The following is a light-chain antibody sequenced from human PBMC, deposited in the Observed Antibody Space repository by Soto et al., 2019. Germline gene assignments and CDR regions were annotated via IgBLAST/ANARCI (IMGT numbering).Light chain of an antibody. CDR2: DAS. J-gene: IGKJ1*01. Sequence: DIQMTLSPSSLSASVGDRVTITCRASQGISSFLAWFQQKPGKVPKSLIYDASTLQSGVSSRFSGSGSDTHFTLTISSLQPEDFATYYCQQYHSYPASFGQGTKVEIK. CDR1: QGISSF. CDR3: QQYHSYPAS. V-gene: IGKV1-16*01.